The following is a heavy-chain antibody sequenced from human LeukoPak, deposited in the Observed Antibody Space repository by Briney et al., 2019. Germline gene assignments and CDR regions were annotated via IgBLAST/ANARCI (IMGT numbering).Heavy chain of an antibody. J-gene: IGHJ4*02. D-gene: IGHD1-7*01. V-gene: IGHV3-23*01. CDR2: ISGSGGST. CDR1: GFTFSSYA. CDR3: AKEGPLTGTDPFDY. Sequence: PGGSLRLSCVASGFTFSSYAMSWVRQPPGKGLEWVSAISGSGGSTYYADSVKGRFTIYRENAKNTLYLQMNSLRAEDTAVYYCAKEGPLTGTDPFDYWGQGTLVTVSS.